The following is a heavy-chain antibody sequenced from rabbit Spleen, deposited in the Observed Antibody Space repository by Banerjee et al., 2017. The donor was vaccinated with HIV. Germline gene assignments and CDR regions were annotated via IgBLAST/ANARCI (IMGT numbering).Heavy chain of an antibody. D-gene: IGHD1-1*01. CDR1: GVSFSSNYY. Sequence: QALEEAGGDGVKPGAALTITCTASGVSFSSNYYMCWFRQAPGKGLEWSACIVNGSSGCAYFASGAKGRFTISKTSSTTVTLPMTSLSAADAATDFCARESASCFSSYGMDLWGQGTLVTVS. V-gene: IGHV1S40*01. J-gene: IGHJ6*01. CDR3: ARESASCFSSYGMDL. CDR2: IVNGSSGCA.